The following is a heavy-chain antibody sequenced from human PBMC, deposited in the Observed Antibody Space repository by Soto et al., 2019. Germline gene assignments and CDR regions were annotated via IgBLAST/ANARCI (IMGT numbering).Heavy chain of an antibody. J-gene: IGHJ3*02. V-gene: IGHV3-15*05. CDR3: TTDGRGAFDI. D-gene: IGHD3-10*01. CDR1: GFTFGNAW. CDR2: IKSKTDGLTT. Sequence: SGGSRRLSWAASGFTFGNAWMSWVGQAPGKGLEWVGRIKSKTDGLTTDYAAPVKGRFTISRDDSKNTLYLQMNSLKTEDTAVYYCTTDGRGAFDIWGQGTMVTVSS.